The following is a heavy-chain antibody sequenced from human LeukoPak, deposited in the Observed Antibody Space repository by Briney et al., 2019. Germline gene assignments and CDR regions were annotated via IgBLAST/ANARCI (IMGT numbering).Heavy chain of an antibody. D-gene: IGHD3-22*01. Sequence: GGSLRLSYAASGFTVSSNYMSWVRQAPGKGLEWVSVIYSGGSTYYADSVKGRFTISRDNSKNTLYLQMNSLRAEDTAVYYCARGSGYYTFDYWGQGTLVTVSS. V-gene: IGHV3-53*01. CDR3: ARGSGYYTFDY. CDR2: IYSGGST. J-gene: IGHJ4*02. CDR1: GFTVSSNY.